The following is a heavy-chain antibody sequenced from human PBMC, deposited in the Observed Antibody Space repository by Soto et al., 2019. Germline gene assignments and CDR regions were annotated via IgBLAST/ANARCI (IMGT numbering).Heavy chain of an antibody. D-gene: IGHD1-26*01. CDR3: ARDAKIRSPWELLSLYYYYGMDV. CDR1: GFTFSSYG. J-gene: IGHJ6*02. CDR2: IWYDGSNK. V-gene: IGHV3-33*01. Sequence: PGGSLRLSCAASGFTFSSYGMHWVRQAPGKGLEWVAVIWYDGSNKYYADSVKGRFTISRDNSKNTLYLQMNSLRAEDTAVYYCARDAKIRSPWELLSLYYYYGMDVWGQGTTVTVSS.